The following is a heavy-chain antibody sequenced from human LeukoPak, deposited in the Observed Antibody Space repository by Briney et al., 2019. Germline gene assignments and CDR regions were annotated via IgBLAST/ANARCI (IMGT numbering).Heavy chain of an antibody. V-gene: IGHV3-30-3*01. CDR3: ARERCISTSCSHGMDV. CDR2: IAHDGNNK. Sequence: PGRSLRLSYAASGFTFSRFPMHWVRQAPGKGLEWVAVIAHDGNNKFYADSVKGRFTISRDNAKNTLYLQMNSLRAEDTAVYYCARERCISTSCSHGMDVWGQGTTVIVSS. D-gene: IGHD2-2*01. J-gene: IGHJ6*02. CDR1: GFTFSRFP.